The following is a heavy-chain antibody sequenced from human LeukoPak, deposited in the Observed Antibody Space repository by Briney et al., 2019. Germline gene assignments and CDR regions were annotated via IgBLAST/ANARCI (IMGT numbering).Heavy chain of an antibody. CDR3: AKDWTPHNRVYDCLDA. J-gene: IGHJ5*02. Sequence: GGSLRLSCAGSGFAFGVHAMSWVRQAPGKGPEWVANIGSGAALFYAESVKGRFTISRDDPRNTVWLQINSLRAEDTALYYCAKDWTPHNRVYDCLDAWGQGTQVTVSS. D-gene: IGHD3-16*01. V-gene: IGHV3-23*01. CDR1: GFAFGVHA. CDR2: IGSGAAL.